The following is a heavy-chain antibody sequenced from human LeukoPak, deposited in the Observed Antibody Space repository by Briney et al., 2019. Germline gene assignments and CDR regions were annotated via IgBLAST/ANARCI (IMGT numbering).Heavy chain of an antibody. CDR1: GFTFSSYS. D-gene: IGHD4-17*01. CDR3: ARGYGDYVFGAFDI. CDR2: ISSSSSYI. J-gene: IGHJ3*02. V-gene: IGHV3-21*01. Sequence: PGGSLRLSCAASGFTFSSYSMNWVRQAPGKGLEWVSSISSSSSYIYYADSVKGRFTISRDNAKNSLYLQMNSLRAEDTAVYYCARGYGDYVFGAFDIWGQGTMVTVSS.